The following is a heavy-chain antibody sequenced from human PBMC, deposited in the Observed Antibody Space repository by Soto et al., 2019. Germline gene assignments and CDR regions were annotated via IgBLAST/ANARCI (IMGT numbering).Heavy chain of an antibody. CDR2: IIPYYNKL. J-gene: IGHJ4*02. D-gene: IGHD6-13*01. Sequence: QAQVVQSGAEVRKPGSSVKLSCKASEGTFNSYAIAWVRQAPRQGLEWMGGIIPYYNKLNYAQKFQDRVTITADDSTNTVYMELGSLRSDDTAVYFCASGASRWYPYFFDSWAQGTLVTVSS. V-gene: IGHV1-69*01. CDR3: ASGASRWYPYFFDS. CDR1: EGTFNSYA.